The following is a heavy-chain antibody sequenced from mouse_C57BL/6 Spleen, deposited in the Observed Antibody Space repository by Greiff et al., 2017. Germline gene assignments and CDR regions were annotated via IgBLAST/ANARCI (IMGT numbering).Heavy chain of an antibody. CDR1: GFTFSDYY. Sequence: EVKLMESEGGLVQPGSSMKLSCTASGFTFSDYYMAWVRQVPEKGLEWVANINYDGSSTYYLDSLKSRFIISRDNAKNILYLQMSSLKSEDTATYYCAREGEDSNWYFDVWGTGTTVTVSS. V-gene: IGHV5-16*01. CDR2: INYDGSST. CDR3: AREGEDSNWYFDV. J-gene: IGHJ1*03.